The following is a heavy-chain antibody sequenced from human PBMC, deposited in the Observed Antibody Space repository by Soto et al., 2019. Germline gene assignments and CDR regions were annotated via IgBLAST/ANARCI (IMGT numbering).Heavy chain of an antibody. J-gene: IGHJ3*02. CDR2: INHSGST. V-gene: IGHV4-34*01. CDR3: ARGPNEDIVVVVAATVPDAFDI. Sequence: SETLSLTCAVYGGSFSGYYWSWIRQPPGKGLEWIGEINHSGSTNYNPSLKSRVTISVDTSKNQFSLKLSSVTAADTAVYYCARGPNEDIVVVVAATVPDAFDIWGQGTMVTVS. D-gene: IGHD2-15*01. CDR1: GGSFSGYY.